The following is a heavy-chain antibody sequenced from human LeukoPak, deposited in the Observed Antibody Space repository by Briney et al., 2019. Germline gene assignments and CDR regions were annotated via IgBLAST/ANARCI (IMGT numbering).Heavy chain of an antibody. CDR1: GGSFSGYY. J-gene: IGHJ5*02. D-gene: IGHD1-26*01. V-gene: IGHV4-34*01. CDR2: INHSGSA. Sequence: PSETLSLTCAVYGGSFSGYYWSWIRQPPGKGLEWIGEINHSGSANYNPSLKSRVTISVDTSKNQFSLKLSSVTAADTAVYYCATGAGIPLNAPNWFDPWGQGTLVTVSS. CDR3: ATGAGIPLNAPNWFDP.